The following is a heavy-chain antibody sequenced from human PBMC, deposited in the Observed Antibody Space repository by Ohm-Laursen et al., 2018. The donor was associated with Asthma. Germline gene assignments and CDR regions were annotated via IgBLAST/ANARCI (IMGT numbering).Heavy chain of an antibody. J-gene: IGHJ3*02. CDR1: GGTFRTYA. Sequence: SSVKVSCKASGGTFRTYAISWVRQAPGQGLEWMGGIIPIFGTAHYAQKFQGRFTITADESTNTAYMELSSLRSEDTAVYYCARDSSGSGWYYYAFHIWGQGTMVTVSS. V-gene: IGHV1-69*01. CDR3: ARDSSGSGWYYYAFHI. CDR2: IIPIFGTA. D-gene: IGHD6-19*01.